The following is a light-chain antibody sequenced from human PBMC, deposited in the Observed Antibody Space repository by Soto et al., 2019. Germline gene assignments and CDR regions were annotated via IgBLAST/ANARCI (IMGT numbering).Light chain of an antibody. Sequence: DIQMTQSPSTLSASVGDRVTSTCRASQSIGGWLAWYQQRPGKAPRLLIYDSSSVESGVPSRFSGSRSGTKFTLAISSLQPEDFATYSCQHYHSYPYTFGQGTKLEIK. CDR1: QSIGGW. CDR2: DSS. V-gene: IGKV1-5*01. CDR3: QHYHSYPYT. J-gene: IGKJ2*01.